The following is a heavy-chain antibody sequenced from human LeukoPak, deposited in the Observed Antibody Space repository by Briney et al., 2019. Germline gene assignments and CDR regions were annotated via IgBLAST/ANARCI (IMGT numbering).Heavy chain of an antibody. D-gene: IGHD1-1*01. CDR3: ATFLGNEAYYFDY. J-gene: IGHJ4*02. Sequence: SETLSLTCAVYGGSFSGYYWSWIRQPPGKGLEWIGEINHSGSTNYNPSLKSRVTISVDTSKNQFSLKLSSVTAADTAVYYCATFLGNEAYYFDYWGQGTLVTVSS. CDR1: GGSFSGYY. CDR2: INHSGST. V-gene: IGHV4-34*01.